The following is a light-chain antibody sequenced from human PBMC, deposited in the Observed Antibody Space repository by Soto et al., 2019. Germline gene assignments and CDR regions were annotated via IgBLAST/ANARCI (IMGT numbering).Light chain of an antibody. V-gene: IGLV2-14*01. CDR1: SSDVGSYNY. J-gene: IGLJ7*01. Sequence: QSALTQPASVSGSPGQSITISCTGTSSDVGSYNYGYQQHPGKAPKLMIYEVSNRPSGVSNRFSGSKSGNTASLTISGLQAEDEANYYCSSYTSISTRVFGGGTQLTVL. CDR2: EVS. CDR3: SSYTSISTRV.